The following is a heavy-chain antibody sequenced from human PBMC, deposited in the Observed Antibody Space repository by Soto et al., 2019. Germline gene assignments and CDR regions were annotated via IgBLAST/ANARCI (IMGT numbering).Heavy chain of an antibody. Sequence: PGESLKISCKGSGYTFTSYWISWVRQMPGKGLEWMGRIDPSDSYTNYSPSFQGRVTISVDKSISTAYLQCSSLKASDTAMYYCARQPMPSPYWYFDLWGRGAMLTV. V-gene: IGHV5-10-1*01. CDR1: GYTFTSYW. CDR3: ARQPMPSPYWYFDL. J-gene: IGHJ2*01. CDR2: IDPSDSYT. D-gene: IGHD2-2*01.